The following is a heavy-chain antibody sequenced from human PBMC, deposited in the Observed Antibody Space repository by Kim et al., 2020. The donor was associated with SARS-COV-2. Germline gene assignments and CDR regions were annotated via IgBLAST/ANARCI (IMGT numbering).Heavy chain of an antibody. CDR2: INDRSSAT. Sequence: GGSLRLSCRTTGFIFSSHSMAWVRQAPGKGLQWVSAINDRSSATLYADPVKGRFTISRDNSKNTLYLQMNSLRAEDTAIYYCAKDGDPGITVADFFDYWG. J-gene: IGHJ4*01. CDR1: GFIFSSHS. D-gene: IGHD6-13*01. V-gene: IGHV3-23*01. CDR3: AKDGDPGITVADFFDY.